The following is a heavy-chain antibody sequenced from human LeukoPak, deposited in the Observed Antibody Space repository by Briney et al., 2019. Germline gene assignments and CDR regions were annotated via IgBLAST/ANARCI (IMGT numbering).Heavy chain of an antibody. D-gene: IGHD6-6*01. CDR3: ARAHSSSSYGMDV. CDR2: IKQDGSEK. V-gene: IGHV3-7*05. Sequence: PGGSLRLSCADSGFTFSSYWMSWVRQAPGKGLEWVANIKQDGSEKYYVDSVKGRFTISRDNAKNSLYLQMNSLRVEDTALYYCARAHSSSSYGMDVWGQGTTVTVSS. CDR1: GFTFSSYW. J-gene: IGHJ6*02.